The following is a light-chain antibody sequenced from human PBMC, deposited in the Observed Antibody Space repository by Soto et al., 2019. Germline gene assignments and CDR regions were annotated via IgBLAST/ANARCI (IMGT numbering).Light chain of an antibody. V-gene: IGKV3-11*01. CDR2: DAS. CDR3: QQYNNWPPWT. Sequence: EIVWPQIPATLSLSPGVGASLSCTASHYIGNSLAWYQQRPGQAPRLLIYDASDRATGIPGRFSGSGSGTDFTLTISSLQSEDFAVYYCQQYNNWPPWTFGQGTKVDI. J-gene: IGKJ1*01. CDR1: HYIGNS.